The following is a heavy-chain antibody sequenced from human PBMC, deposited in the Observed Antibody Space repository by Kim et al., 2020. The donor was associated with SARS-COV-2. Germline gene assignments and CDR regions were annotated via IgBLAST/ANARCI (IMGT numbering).Heavy chain of an antibody. D-gene: IGHD1-1*01. CDR2: IYWDDDK. CDR1: GFSLSTSGVG. Sequence: SGPTLVKPTQTLTLTCTFSGFSLSTSGVGVGWIRQPPGKALEWLALIYWDDDKRYSPSLKSRLTITKDTSKNQVVLTMTNMDPVDTATYYCAHSLLELEAQTQYNWFDPWGQGTLVTVSS. CDR3: AHSLLELEAQTQYNWFDP. V-gene: IGHV2-5*02. J-gene: IGHJ5*02.